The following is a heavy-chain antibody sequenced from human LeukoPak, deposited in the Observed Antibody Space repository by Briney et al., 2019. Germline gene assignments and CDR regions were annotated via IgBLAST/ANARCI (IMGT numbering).Heavy chain of an antibody. CDR3: AHSHKYDTSGLYDY. V-gene: IGHV2-5*01. D-gene: IGHD6-19*01. CDR2: IYWNADT. Sequence: SGPTLVIPTQTLTLTYSFSGFSLSTSAVSVGWIRHPPRKPLDWLVHIYWNADTLYSPSMRSRRTITKDTSKNQVVLIMTNMDPVDTATYCCAHSHKYDTSGLYDYWGRGTLVTVSS. J-gene: IGHJ4*02. CDR1: GFSLSTSAVS.